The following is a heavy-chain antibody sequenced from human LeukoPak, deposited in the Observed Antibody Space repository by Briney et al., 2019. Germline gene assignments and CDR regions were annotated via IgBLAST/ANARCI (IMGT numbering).Heavy chain of an antibody. V-gene: IGHV3-13*04. CDR2: IGTAGDT. Sequence: QPGGPLRLSCAASGFPFSSYDIHWARQATGKGLEWVSGIGTAGDTYYAGSVKGRFSISRENAKNSLYLQMNSLRAGDTAVYYCARWVTGAPGWYFDLWGRGTLVTVSS. D-gene: IGHD7-27*01. CDR1: GFPFSSYD. CDR3: ARWVTGAPGWYFDL. J-gene: IGHJ2*01.